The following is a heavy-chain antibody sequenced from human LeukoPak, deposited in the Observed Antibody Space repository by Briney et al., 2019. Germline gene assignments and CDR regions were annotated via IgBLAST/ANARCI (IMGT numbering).Heavy chain of an antibody. CDR1: SGSFSGYY. CDR3: ARGDIAERREYYYYYYMDV. CDR2: INHSGST. Sequence: PSETLSLTCAVYSGSFSGYYWSWIRQAPGKGLEWIGEINHSGSTNYNPSLRTRVTISVDTSKNQFSLKLSSVTAADTAVYYCARGDIAERREYYYYYYMDVWGKGTTVTVSS. D-gene: IGHD5-12*01. J-gene: IGHJ6*03. V-gene: IGHV4-34*01.